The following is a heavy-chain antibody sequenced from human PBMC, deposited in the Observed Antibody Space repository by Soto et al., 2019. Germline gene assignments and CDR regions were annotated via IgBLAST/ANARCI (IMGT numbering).Heavy chain of an antibody. D-gene: IGHD5-18*01. Sequence: SETLSLTCAVYGGSFNGYYWTWIRQPPGKGLEWIGEIKHSGSTNYNPSLKSRVTISVDTSKNQFSLNLTSVTAADTAAYYCGRGKFRGYSYGYYFDYWGQGALVTVSS. J-gene: IGHJ4*02. CDR2: IKHSGST. CDR3: GRGKFRGYSYGYYFDY. V-gene: IGHV4-34*01. CDR1: GGSFNGYY.